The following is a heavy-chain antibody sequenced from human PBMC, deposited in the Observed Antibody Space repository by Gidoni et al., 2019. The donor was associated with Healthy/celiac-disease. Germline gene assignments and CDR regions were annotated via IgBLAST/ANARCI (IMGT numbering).Heavy chain of an antibody. D-gene: IGHD3-22*01. V-gene: IGHV4-38-2*02. CDR1: GYSISSGYY. CDR2: IYHSGGT. J-gene: IGHJ3*02. CDR3: ARDRVYYYDSSGGDAFDI. Sequence: QVQLQESGPGLAKPSETLSLTCTVSGYSISSGYYWGWIRQPPGKGLEWIGGIYHSGGTYYNPSLKSRVTISVDTSKNQFSLKLSSVTAADTAVYYCARDRVYYYDSSGGDAFDIWGQGTMVTVSS.